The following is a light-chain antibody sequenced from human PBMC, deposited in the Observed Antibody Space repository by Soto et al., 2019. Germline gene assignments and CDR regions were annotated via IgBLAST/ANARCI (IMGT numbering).Light chain of an antibody. CDR1: QSISDW. Sequence: DIQMTEAPYTLPASVGDRVTSTCRASQSISDWLAWYQQKPGTAPKVLIYHASNLQSGVPSRFSGSGSGTEFTLTISSTQPDDFATYYCQQYNSYSFGQGTKVDI. J-gene: IGKJ1*01. CDR2: HAS. V-gene: IGKV1-5*01. CDR3: QQYNSYS.